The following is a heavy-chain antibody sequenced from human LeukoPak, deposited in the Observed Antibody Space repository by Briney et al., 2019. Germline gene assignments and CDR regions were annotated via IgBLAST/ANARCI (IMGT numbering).Heavy chain of an antibody. CDR1: GFSFDAYV. Sequence: GGSLRLSCAASGFSFDAYVLSWFRQAPGKGLEWVSGINWNGGSTGYADSVKGRFTISRDNAKNSVYLQMNSLRAEDTALFYCARRVDTFMPPYYCSQRSLVTVSS. CDR3: ARRVDTFMPPYY. CDR2: INWNGGST. D-gene: IGHD5-18*01. J-gene: IGHJ4*02. V-gene: IGHV3-20*04.